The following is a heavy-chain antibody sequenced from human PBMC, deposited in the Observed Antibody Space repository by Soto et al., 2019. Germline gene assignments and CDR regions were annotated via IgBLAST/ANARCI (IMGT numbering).Heavy chain of an antibody. CDR2: INPNSGGT. Sequence: ASVKVSCKASGYTFTGYYMHWVRQAPGQGLEWMGWINPNSGGTNYAQKFQGWVTMTRDTSISIAYLQMNSLKTEDTAVYYCTRASEMATMDPFDYWGQGTLVTVSS. V-gene: IGHV1-2*04. J-gene: IGHJ4*02. D-gene: IGHD5-12*01. CDR3: TRASEMATMDPFDY. CDR1: GYTFTGYY.